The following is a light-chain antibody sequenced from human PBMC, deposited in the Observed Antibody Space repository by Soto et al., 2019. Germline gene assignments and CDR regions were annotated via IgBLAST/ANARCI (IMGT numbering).Light chain of an antibody. CDR3: LQDYHYPYT. J-gene: IGKJ2*01. CDR1: QGIRND. CDR2: SAS. Sequence: AIEMTQSPSSLSASVGDRVTITCRANQGIRNDLGWYQEKPGKAPELLIYSASTLQSGVPSRFSGSGSGTDFTLTISSLQPEDFATYYCLQDYHYPYTFGQGTKLEI. V-gene: IGKV1-6*01.